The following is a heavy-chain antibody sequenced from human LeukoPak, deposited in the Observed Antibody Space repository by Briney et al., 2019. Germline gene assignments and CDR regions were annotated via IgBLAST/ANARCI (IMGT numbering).Heavy chain of an antibody. Sequence: GGSLRLSCAASGFTSSSYAMSWVRQAPGKGLEWVSAISGSGGSTYYADSVKGRFTISRDNSKNTLYLQMNSLRAEDTAVYYCVKDRRIAAAGYYWFDPWGQGTLVTVSS. CDR2: ISGSGGST. V-gene: IGHV3-23*01. J-gene: IGHJ5*02. CDR1: GFTSSSYA. CDR3: VKDRRIAAAGYYWFDP. D-gene: IGHD6-13*01.